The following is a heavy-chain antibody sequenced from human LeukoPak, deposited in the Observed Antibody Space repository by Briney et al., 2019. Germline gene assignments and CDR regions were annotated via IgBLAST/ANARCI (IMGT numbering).Heavy chain of an antibody. D-gene: IGHD5-24*01. V-gene: IGHV4-4*07. CDR3: ARDRGEMANLGAFDI. J-gene: IGHJ3*02. CDR2: IYTSGST. Sequence: SETLSLTCTVSGGSIGSYYWSWIRQPAGKGLEWIGRIYTSGSTNYNPSLKSRVTMSVDTSKNQFSLKLSSVTAADTAVYYCARDRGEMANLGAFDIWGQGTMVTVSS. CDR1: GGSIGSYY.